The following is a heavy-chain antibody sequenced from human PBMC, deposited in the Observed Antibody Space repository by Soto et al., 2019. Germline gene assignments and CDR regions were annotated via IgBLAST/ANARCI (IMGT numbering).Heavy chain of an antibody. Sequence: PGGSLRLSCAASGLTYSSYDMHLVRQATGKGLEWVSGIGTAGDTYYAGSVKGRFTISRENAKNSLYLQMNSLRAGDTAVYYCARGCSGVTCHENWFDPWGQGTLVTVSS. J-gene: IGHJ5*02. CDR2: IGTAGDT. CDR3: ARGCSGVTCHENWFDP. CDR1: GLTYSSYD. V-gene: IGHV3-13*01. D-gene: IGHD2-15*01.